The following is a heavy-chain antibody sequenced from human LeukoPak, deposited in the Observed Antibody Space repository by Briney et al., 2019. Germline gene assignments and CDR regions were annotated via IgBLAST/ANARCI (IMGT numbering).Heavy chain of an antibody. Sequence: GGSLRLSCAASGFTFSSYEMNWVRQAPGKGLEWVPYISSSGSTIYYADSVKGRFTISRDNAKNSLYLQMNSLRAEDTAVYYCAREWYSSSWYYFDYWGQGTLVTVSS. D-gene: IGHD6-13*01. CDR2: ISSSGSTI. J-gene: IGHJ4*02. CDR1: GFTFSSYE. V-gene: IGHV3-48*03. CDR3: AREWYSSSWYYFDY.